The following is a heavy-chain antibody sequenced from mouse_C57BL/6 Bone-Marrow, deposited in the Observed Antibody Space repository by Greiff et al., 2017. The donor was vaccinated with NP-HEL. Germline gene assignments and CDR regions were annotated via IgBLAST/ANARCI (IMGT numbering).Heavy chain of an antibody. Sequence: EVQLQQSGAELVRPGASVKLSCTASGFNIKDDYMHWVKQRPEQGLEWIGWIDPENGDTEYASKFQGKATITADTSSNTASLQLSSLTSEDTAVYYCTTITTVVATDFDVWGTGTTVTVSS. CDR1: GFNIKDDY. CDR3: TTITTVVATDFDV. V-gene: IGHV14-4*01. CDR2: IDPENGDT. J-gene: IGHJ1*03. D-gene: IGHD1-1*01.